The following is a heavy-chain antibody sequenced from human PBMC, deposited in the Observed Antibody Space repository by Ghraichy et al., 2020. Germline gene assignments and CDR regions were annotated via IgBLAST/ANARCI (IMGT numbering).Heavy chain of an antibody. D-gene: IGHD3-22*01. V-gene: IGHV1-2*06. Sequence: ASVKVSCKASGYTFTGYYMHWVRQAPGQGLEWMGRINPNSGGTNYAQKFQGRVTMTRDTSISTAYMELSRLRSDDTAVYYCARDGGNYYDSSGYYRPEYFQHWGQGTLVTVSS. CDR3: ARDGGNYYDSSGYYRPEYFQH. J-gene: IGHJ1*01. CDR2: INPNSGGT. CDR1: GYTFTGYY.